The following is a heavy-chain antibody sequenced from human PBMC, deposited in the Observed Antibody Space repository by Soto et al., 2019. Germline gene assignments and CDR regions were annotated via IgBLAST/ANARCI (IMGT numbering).Heavy chain of an antibody. J-gene: IGHJ4*02. CDR1: RFTFSSYA. D-gene: IGHD6-19*01. V-gene: IGHV3-23*01. CDR2: ISGSGGST. Sequence: TGGSLRLSCAASRFTFSSYAMSWVRQAPGKGLEWVSAISGSGGSTYYADSVKGRFTISRDNSKNTLYLQMNSLRAEDTAVYYCAKDKGAQWLDLFDYWGQGTLVTVSS. CDR3: AKDKGAQWLDLFDY.